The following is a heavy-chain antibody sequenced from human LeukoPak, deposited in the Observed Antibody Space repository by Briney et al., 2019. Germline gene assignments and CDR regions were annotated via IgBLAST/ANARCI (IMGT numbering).Heavy chain of an antibody. D-gene: IGHD5-18*01. CDR3: ARDLSYGYAYYYYTDG. CDR2: ISSSGDI. V-gene: IGHV3-11*04. Sequence: GGSLRLSCAASGFSFNEYYMSWIRQAPGKGLEWVSDISSSGDIESYADSVKGRFTISRDNAKNSLYLQMNSLRAEDTAVYYCARDLSYGYAYYYYTDGWGKGTTVTVSS. J-gene: IGHJ6*03. CDR1: GFSFNEYY.